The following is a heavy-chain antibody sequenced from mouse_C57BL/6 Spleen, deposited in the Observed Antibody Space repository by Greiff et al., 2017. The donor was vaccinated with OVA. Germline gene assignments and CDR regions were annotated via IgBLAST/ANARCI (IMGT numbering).Heavy chain of an antibody. CDR3: AREPFDY. Sequence: DVKLVESGGGLVKPGGSLKLSCAASGFTFSDYGMHWVRQAPEKGLEWVAYISSGSSTISYADTVKGRFTISRDNAKNTLFLQMTSLRSADTAMSYFAREPFDYWGQGTTLTVSS. J-gene: IGHJ2*01. V-gene: IGHV5-17*01. CDR2: ISSGSSTI. CDR1: GFTFSDYG.